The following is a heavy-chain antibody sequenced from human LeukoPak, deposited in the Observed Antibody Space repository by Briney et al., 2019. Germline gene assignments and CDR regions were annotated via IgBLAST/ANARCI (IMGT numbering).Heavy chain of an antibody. D-gene: IGHD2-15*01. CDR2: IYYSGST. Sequence: SETLSLTCTVSGVSISSYYWSWIRQPPGKGLEWIGYIYYSGSTNYNPSLKSRVTISVDTSKNQFSLKLSSVTAADTAVYYCARGAATLDYWGQGTLVTVSS. CDR1: GVSISSYY. V-gene: IGHV4-59*01. CDR3: ARGAATLDY. J-gene: IGHJ4*02.